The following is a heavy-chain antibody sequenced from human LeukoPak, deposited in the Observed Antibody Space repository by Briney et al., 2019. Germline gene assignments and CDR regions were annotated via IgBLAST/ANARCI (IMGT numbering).Heavy chain of an antibody. V-gene: IGHV4-39*01. D-gene: IGHD6-19*01. CDR2: IYYSGST. J-gene: IGHJ5*02. CDR1: GGSISSYY. Sequence: SETLSLTCTVSGGSISSYYWGWISQPPGKGLEWIGSIYYSGSTYYNPSLKSRVTISVDTSKNQFSLKLSSVTAADTAVYYCARSSSLAVAGPNWFDPWGQGTLVTVSS. CDR3: ARSSSLAVAGPNWFDP.